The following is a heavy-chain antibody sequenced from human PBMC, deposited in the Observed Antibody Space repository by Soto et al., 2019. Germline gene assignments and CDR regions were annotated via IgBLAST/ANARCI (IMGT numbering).Heavy chain of an antibody. V-gene: IGHV3-15*01. CDR3: TTDCSGGSCYPGAHYYYYGMDV. CDR1: GFSFNDAW. CDR2: IKTKTDGGTA. J-gene: IGHJ6*02. Sequence: PGGSLRLSCVTSGFSFNDAWMSWVRQAPGKGLEWVGRIKTKTDGGTADYAAPVKGRFTISRDDSKTTVYLQMNSLRIEDTAVYYCTTDCSGGSCYPGAHYYYYGMDVWGQGTTVTVSS. D-gene: IGHD2-15*01.